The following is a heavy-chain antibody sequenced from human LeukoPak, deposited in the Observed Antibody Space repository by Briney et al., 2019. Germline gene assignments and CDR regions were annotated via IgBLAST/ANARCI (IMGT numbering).Heavy chain of an antibody. Sequence: GGSLRLSCAASGFTFSSYAMHWVRQAPGKGLEWVAVISYDGSNKYYADSVKGRFTISRDNSKNTLYLQMNSLRAEDTAVYYCADVGLIRTPDLEGDAFDIWGQGTMVTVSS. J-gene: IGHJ3*02. V-gene: IGHV3-30-3*01. D-gene: IGHD3-3*01. CDR1: GFTFSSYA. CDR2: ISYDGSNK. CDR3: ADVGLIRTPDLEGDAFDI.